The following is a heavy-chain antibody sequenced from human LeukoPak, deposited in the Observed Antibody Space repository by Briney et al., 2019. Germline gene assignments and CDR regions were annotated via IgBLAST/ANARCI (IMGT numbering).Heavy chain of an antibody. CDR1: GVSISSYY. CDR2: IYDSGST. V-gene: IGHV4-59*01. D-gene: IGHD4-11*01. CDR3: ARSHYADYIDY. Sequence: SETLSLTCTVSGVSISSYYWSWIRQPPGKGLEWIGYIYDSGSTNSNPSLKSRVTISMDTSKNQFSLKLSSVTAADSAVYYCARSHYADYIDYWGQGTLVTVSS. J-gene: IGHJ4*02.